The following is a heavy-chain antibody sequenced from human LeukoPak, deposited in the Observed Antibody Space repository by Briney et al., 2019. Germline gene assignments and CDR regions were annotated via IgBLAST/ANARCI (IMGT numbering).Heavy chain of an antibody. CDR2: IIPIFGTA. J-gene: IGHJ4*02. CDR1: GGTFSSYA. CDR3: ASGQGDYGDSFDY. V-gene: IGHV1-69*05. D-gene: IGHD4-17*01. Sequence: SVKVSCKXSGGTFSSYAISWVRQAPGQGLERMGRIIPIFGTANYAQKFQGRVTITTDESTSTAYMELSSLRSEDTAVYYCASGQGDYGDSFDYWGQGTLVTVSS.